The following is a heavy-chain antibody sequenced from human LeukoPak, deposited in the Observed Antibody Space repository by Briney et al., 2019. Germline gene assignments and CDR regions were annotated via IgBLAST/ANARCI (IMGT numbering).Heavy chain of an antibody. D-gene: IGHD3-10*01. CDR3: AKAGRGGAITMVRGVKGDYYYMDV. Sequence: GESLKISCKGSGYTFSTYWIGWVRQMPGKGLEWMGIIYPGDSDTRYSLSFQGQVTISADKSISTAYLQWNSLKASDTAMYYCAKAGRGGAITMVRGVKGDYYYMDVWGKGTTVSISS. V-gene: IGHV5-51*01. CDR2: IYPGDSDT. J-gene: IGHJ6*03. CDR1: GYTFSTYW.